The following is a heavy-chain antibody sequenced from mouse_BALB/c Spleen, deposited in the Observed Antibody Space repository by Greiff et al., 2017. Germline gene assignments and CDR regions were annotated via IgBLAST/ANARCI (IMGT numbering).Heavy chain of an antibody. CDR1: GFTFTDYY. J-gene: IGHJ3*01. V-gene: IGHV7-3*02. D-gene: IGHD2-2*01. CDR2: IRNKANGYTT. CDR3: ARDNIYDGCDWFAY. Sequence: EVKLVESGGGLVQPGGSLRLSCATSGFTFTDYYMSWVRQPPGKALEWLGFIRNKANGYTTEYSASVKGRFTISRDNSQSILYLQMNTLRAEDSATYYCARDNIYDGCDWFAYWGQGTLVTVSA.